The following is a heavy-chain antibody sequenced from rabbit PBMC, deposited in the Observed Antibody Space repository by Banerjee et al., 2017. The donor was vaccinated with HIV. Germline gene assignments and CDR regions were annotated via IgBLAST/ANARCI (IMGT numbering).Heavy chain of an antibody. CDR3: ARGTGGTGWNL. CDR1: GFDFSSGYD. D-gene: IGHD7-1*01. J-gene: IGHJ4*01. Sequence: QQLVESGGGLVKPGASLTLTCKASGFDFSSGYDMCWVRQAPGKGLEWIACIYVGSSDGTYYASWAKGRFTISKTSSTTVTLQMTSLTAADTATYFCARGTGGTGWNLWGPGTLVTVS. CDR2: IYVGSSDGT. V-gene: IGHV1S40*01.